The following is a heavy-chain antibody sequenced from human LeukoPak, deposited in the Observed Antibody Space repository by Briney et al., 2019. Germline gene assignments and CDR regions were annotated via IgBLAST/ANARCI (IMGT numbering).Heavy chain of an antibody. J-gene: IGHJ3*01. CDR3: ARISSSNWYNERGAFDV. CDR1: GGSISSYY. Sequence: SETLSLTCTVSGGSISSYYWSWVRQPPGKGLEWIGFVYYTGSTNYSPSLKSRVTISVDTSKNQFSLKLRCVTAADTAVYYCARISSSNWYNERGAFDVWGQGTMVTVSS. V-gene: IGHV4-59*01. D-gene: IGHD6-13*01. CDR2: VYYTGST.